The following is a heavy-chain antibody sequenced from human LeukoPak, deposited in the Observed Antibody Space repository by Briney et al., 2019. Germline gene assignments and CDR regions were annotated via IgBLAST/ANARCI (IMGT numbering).Heavy chain of an antibody. CDR3: AREGDVVDTIGSFDY. Sequence: GGSLRLSCEASGFTFSRYWMHWVRQAPGKGLVWVSRVNNDGSGTNYADSVKGRFIISRDNAKNTLYLQMSGLRAEDTAVYYCAREGDVVDTIGSFDYWGQGTLVTVSS. CDR2: VNNDGSGT. J-gene: IGHJ4*02. CDR1: GFTFSRYW. V-gene: IGHV3-74*01. D-gene: IGHD5-12*01.